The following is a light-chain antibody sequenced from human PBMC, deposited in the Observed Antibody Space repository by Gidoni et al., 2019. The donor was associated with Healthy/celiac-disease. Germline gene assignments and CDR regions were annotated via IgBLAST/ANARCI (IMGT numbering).Light chain of an antibody. CDR2: WAS. J-gene: IGKJ5*01. CDR1: QSVLYSSNNKNY. Sequence: RATINCKSSQSVLYSSNNKNYLAWYQQKPGQPPRLLIYWASTRESGVPDRFSGSGSGTDFTLTISSLQAEDVAVYYCQQYYSPLLTFXXXTRLEIK. CDR3: QQYYSPLLT. V-gene: IGKV4-1*01.